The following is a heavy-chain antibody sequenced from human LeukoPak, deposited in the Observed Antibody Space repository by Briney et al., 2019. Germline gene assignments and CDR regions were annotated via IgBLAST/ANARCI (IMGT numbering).Heavy chain of an antibody. V-gene: IGHV3-33*06. Sequence: GRSLRLSCAASGFTFSSYGMHWVRQAPGKGLEWVAVIWYDGSNKYYADSVKGRFTISRDNSKNTLYLQMNSLRAEDTAVHYCAKAGYCSGGSCYYYYYYMDVWGKGTTVTVSS. J-gene: IGHJ6*03. CDR3: AKAGYCSGGSCYYYYYYMDV. CDR1: GFTFSSYG. CDR2: IWYDGSNK. D-gene: IGHD2-15*01.